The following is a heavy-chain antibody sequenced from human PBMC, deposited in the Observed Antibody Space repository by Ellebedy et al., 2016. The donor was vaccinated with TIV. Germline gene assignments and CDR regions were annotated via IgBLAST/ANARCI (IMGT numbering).Heavy chain of an antibody. CDR1: GFTFSTYE. D-gene: IGHD6-19*01. CDR3: ARQTSGWDFDY. J-gene: IGHJ4*02. Sequence: GESLKISCAVSGFTFSTYEMNWVRQAPGKGLEWVSYISSSDNTIYYADSVKGRFTISRDNAKNLLYLQMNSLRAGDTAVYYCARQTSGWDFDYWGQGTLVTVS. V-gene: IGHV3-48*03. CDR2: ISSSDNTI.